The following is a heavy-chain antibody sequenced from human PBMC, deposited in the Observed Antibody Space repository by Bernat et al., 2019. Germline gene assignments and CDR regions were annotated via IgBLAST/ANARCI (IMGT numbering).Heavy chain of an antibody. V-gene: IGHV3-30-3*01. CDR2: ISNDGSNK. J-gene: IGHJ3*01. CDR3: ARKDSSDAFDV. CDR1: GFTFSNYV. D-gene: IGHD6-13*01. Sequence: QVQLVESGGDVVQPGRSLRLSCAASGFTFSNYVMHWVRQAPGKGLEWVAVISNDGSNKYYADSVKGRFTISRDNSKNTLFLQMNSLRAEDTAVYYCARKDSSDAFDVWGQGTMVTVSS.